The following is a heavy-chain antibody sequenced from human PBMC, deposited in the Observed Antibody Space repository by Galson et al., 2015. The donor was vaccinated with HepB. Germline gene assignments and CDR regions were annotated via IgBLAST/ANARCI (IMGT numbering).Heavy chain of an antibody. CDR3: AKDFCRADNCDPFDY. J-gene: IGHJ4*02. Sequence: SLRLSCAASGFTFSNYAMSWVRQAPGKGLEWVSGIYPRAQTTYYADSVKGRFTISRDNSKNTVYLQMNSLRAEDTAVYFCAKDFCRADNCDPFDYWGQGTLVTVSS. CDR1: GFTFSNYA. V-gene: IGHV3-23*05. D-gene: IGHD3-3*01. CDR2: IYPRAQTT.